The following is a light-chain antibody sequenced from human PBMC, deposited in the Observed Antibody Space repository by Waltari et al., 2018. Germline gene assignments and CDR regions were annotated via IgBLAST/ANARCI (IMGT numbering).Light chain of an antibody. J-gene: IGKJ4*01. CDR1: QSLVSSDGNTY. Sequence: DVVMTQSPLSLPVTLGQPASISCRSSQSLVSSDGNTYLNWFQQRPGQSPRRLIFKVSKRDSGVPDRFSGSGSGTDFTLTISSLEPEDFAVYYCQQRTNWRSVSFGGGTKVEIK. V-gene: IGKV2-30*01. CDR3: QQRTNWRSVS. CDR2: KVS.